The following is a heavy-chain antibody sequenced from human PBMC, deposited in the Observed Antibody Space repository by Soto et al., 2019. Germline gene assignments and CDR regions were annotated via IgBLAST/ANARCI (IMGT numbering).Heavy chain of an antibody. D-gene: IGHD5-12*01. CDR3: ARETVGTIDR. CDR2: IYNSGST. CDR1: GGSISSVGYY. V-gene: IGHV4-31*03. J-gene: IGHJ5*02. Sequence: QVQLQESGPGLVKPSQTLSLTCTVSGGSISSVGYYWSWIRQHPGKGLEWIGYIYNSGSTHYNPSLKSRITMSADTSKNQFSLKLSSVTVADTAVYFCARETVGTIDRWGQGTLVTVSS.